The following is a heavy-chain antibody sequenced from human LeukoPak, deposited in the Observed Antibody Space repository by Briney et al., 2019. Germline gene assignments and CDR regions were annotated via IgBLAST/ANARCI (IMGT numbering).Heavy chain of an antibody. CDR3: AKTRGGELPPFDY. Sequence: GAPLRLSCAASGFTFSSYAMSWVRQAPGKGLEWVSAISGSGGSTYYADSVKGRFTISRDNSKNTLYLQMNSLRAEDTAVYYCAKTRGGELPPFDYWGQGTLVTVSS. CDR1: GFTFSSYA. V-gene: IGHV3-23*01. CDR2: ISGSGGST. D-gene: IGHD1-26*01. J-gene: IGHJ4*02.